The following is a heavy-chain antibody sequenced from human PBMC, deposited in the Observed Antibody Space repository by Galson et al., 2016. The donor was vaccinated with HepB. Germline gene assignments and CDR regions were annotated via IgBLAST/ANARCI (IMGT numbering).Heavy chain of an antibody. D-gene: IGHD6-6*01. Sequence: SLRLSCAASGLTFSSYGMHWVRQAPGKGLEWVAVMSYDGSNKYYADSVKGRFTISRDTSKNTLYLQMNSLRAEDTAVYYCAKELWAARWGWENAFDIWGQGTMVTVSS. V-gene: IGHV3-30*18. J-gene: IGHJ3*02. CDR2: MSYDGSNK. CDR3: AKELWAARWGWENAFDI. CDR1: GLTFSSYG.